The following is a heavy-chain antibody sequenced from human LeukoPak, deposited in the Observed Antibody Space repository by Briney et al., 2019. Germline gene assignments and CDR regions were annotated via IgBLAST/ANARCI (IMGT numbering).Heavy chain of an antibody. CDR1: GFTFSTSG. J-gene: IGHJ4*02. CDR3: AKDLITSPTY. V-gene: IGHV3-33*03. D-gene: IGHD3-10*01. Sequence: PGRSLRLSCAASGFTFSTSGMNWVRQAPGKGLEWVAVIWSDGSEKRYADSVKGRFTISRDNSKNTLYLQMNSLRAEDTAVYYCAKDLITSPTYWGQGTLVTVSS. CDR2: IWSDGSEK.